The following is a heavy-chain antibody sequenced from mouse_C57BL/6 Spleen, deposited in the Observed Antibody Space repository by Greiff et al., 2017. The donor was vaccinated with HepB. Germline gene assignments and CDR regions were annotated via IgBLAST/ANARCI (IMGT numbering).Heavy chain of an antibody. CDR2: IYPRSGNT. CDR1: GYTFTSYG. D-gene: IGHD3-3*01. CDR3: ASRWDRFAY. V-gene: IGHV1-81*01. J-gene: IGHJ3*01. Sequence: QVQLQQSGAELARPGASVKLSCKASGYTFTSYGISWVKQRTGQGLEWIGEIYPRSGNTYYNEKFKGKATLTADKSSSTAYMELRSLTSEDSAVYFCASRWDRFAYWGQGTLVTVSA.